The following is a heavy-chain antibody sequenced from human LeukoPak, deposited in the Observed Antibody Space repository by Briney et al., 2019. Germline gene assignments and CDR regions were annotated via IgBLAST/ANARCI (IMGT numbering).Heavy chain of an antibody. V-gene: IGHV3-66*01. CDR3: ARDRPYTVTNAFDI. CDR2: IYSGGST. Sequence: GGSLRLSCAASGFTVSSNYMSWVRQAPGKGLEWVSVIYSGGSTYYADSVKGRFTISRDNSKNTLYLQMNSLRAEDTAVYYCARDRPYTVTNAFDIWGQGTMVTVSS. D-gene: IGHD4-17*01. J-gene: IGHJ3*02. CDR1: GFTVSSNY.